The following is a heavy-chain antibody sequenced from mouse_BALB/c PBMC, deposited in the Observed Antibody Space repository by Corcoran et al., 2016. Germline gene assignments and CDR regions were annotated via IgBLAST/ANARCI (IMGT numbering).Heavy chain of an antibody. J-gene: IGHJ4*01. CDR3: VRWYPGIAMDY. D-gene: IGHD1-1*02. CDR1: GYTFTSYV. Sequence: EVQLQQSGPELVKPGASVKMSCKASGYTFTSYVMHWVKQKPGQGLEWMGYINPYNDGTKYNEKFKGKATLTADKSSSTAYMELSSLTSEDSAVYYCVRWYPGIAMDYWGQGTSFTVSS. CDR2: INPYNDGT. V-gene: IGHV1S136*01.